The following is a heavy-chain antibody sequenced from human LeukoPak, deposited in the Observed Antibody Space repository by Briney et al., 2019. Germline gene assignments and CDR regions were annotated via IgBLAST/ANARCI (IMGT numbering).Heavy chain of an antibody. Sequence: HPGGSLRLSCAASGFTFSSYAMSWVRQAPGKGLEWVSAISGSGGSTYYADSVKGRFIISRDNSKNTLYLQMNSLRAEDTAVYYCAKGRIVVVPAAIGGDYFDYWGRGTLVTVSS. CDR2: ISGSGGST. D-gene: IGHD2-2*02. CDR1: GFTFSSYA. V-gene: IGHV3-23*01. CDR3: AKGRIVVVPAAIGGDYFDY. J-gene: IGHJ4*02.